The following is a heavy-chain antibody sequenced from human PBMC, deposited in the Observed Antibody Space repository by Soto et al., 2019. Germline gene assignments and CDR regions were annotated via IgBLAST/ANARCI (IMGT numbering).Heavy chain of an antibody. J-gene: IGHJ4*02. V-gene: IGHV3-30*18. D-gene: IGHD2-21*01. Sequence: QVQLVESGGGVVQPGRSLRLSCAASGFTFSSYGMHWVRQAPGKGLEWVAVISYDGSNKYYADSVKGRFTISRDNSKNTLYPQMNSLRAEDTAVYYCAKEVRDYYFDYWGQGTLVTVSS. CDR3: AKEVRDYYFDY. CDR2: ISYDGSNK. CDR1: GFTFSSYG.